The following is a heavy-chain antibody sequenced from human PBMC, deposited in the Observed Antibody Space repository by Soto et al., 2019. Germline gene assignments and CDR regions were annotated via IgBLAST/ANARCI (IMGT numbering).Heavy chain of an antibody. Sequence: PGGSLRLSCAASGFTFSSYGMHWVRQAPGKGLEWVAVISYDGSNKYYADSVKGRFTISRDNSKNTLYLQMNSLRAEDTAVYYCARHQNYFDYWGQGTLVTVSS. D-gene: IGHD2-2*01. CDR2: ISYDGSNK. CDR1: GFTFSSYG. J-gene: IGHJ4*02. CDR3: ARHQNYFDY. V-gene: IGHV3-30*03.